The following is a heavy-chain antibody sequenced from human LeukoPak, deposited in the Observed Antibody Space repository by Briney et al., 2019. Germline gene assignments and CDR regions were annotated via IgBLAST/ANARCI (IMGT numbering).Heavy chain of an antibody. Sequence: TSETLSLTCTVSGGAISSYYWSWIRQPAGKGLEWIGGIYRSESTNYNTSLHSRVTMSVDTSNNQFSRKLSSVAAAATAVHSCAKYYDFWRGYFDIWGRGTMVTVSS. D-gene: IGHD3-3*01. J-gene: IGHJ3*02. CDR3: AKYYDFWRGYFDI. CDR2: IYRSEST. V-gene: IGHV4-4*07. CDR1: GGAISSYY.